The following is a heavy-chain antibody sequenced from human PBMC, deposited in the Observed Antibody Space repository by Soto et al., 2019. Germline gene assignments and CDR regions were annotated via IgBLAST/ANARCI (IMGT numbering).Heavy chain of an antibody. V-gene: IGHV4-59*01. Sequence: SETLSLTCTVSGGSISSYYWSWIRQPPGKGLEWIGYIYYSGSTNYNPSLKSRVTISVDTSKNQFSLKLSSVTAADTAVYYCARGQGSSWYYYYYGMDVWGQGTTVTVSS. CDR2: IYYSGST. J-gene: IGHJ6*02. CDR1: GGSISSYY. CDR3: ARGQGSSWYYYYYGMDV. D-gene: IGHD6-13*01.